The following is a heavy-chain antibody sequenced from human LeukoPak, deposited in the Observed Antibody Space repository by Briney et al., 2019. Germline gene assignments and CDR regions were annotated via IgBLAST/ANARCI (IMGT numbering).Heavy chain of an antibody. Sequence: GGSLRLSCAASGFTFSSYAMSWVRQAPGKGLEWVSAISGSGGRTYYADSVKGRFTISRDNSKNTLYLQMNSLRAEDTAVYYCAKDWFGELFVDYWGQGTLVTVSS. CDR1: GFTFSSYA. CDR3: AKDWFGELFVDY. D-gene: IGHD3-10*01. CDR2: ISGSGGRT. J-gene: IGHJ4*02. V-gene: IGHV3-23*01.